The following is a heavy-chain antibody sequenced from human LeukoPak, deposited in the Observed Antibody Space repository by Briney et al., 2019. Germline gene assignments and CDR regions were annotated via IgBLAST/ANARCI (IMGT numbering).Heavy chain of an antibody. J-gene: IGHJ4*02. CDR3: ARGVRRSSSSGPFDY. V-gene: IGHV4-39*01. CDR1: GGSISSSSYY. Sequence: PSETLSLTCTVSGGSISSSSYYWGWIRQPPGKGLEWIGSIYHSGSTYYNPSLKSRVTISVDTSKNQFSLKLSSVTAADTAVYYCARGVRRSSSSGPFDYWGQGTLVTVIS. CDR2: IYHSGST. D-gene: IGHD6-6*01.